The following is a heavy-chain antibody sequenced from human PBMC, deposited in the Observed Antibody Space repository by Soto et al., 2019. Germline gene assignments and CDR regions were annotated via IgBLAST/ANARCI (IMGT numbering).Heavy chain of an antibody. J-gene: IGHJ6*02. CDR1: GGSISSSNW. Sequence: SETLSLTCAVSGGSISSSNWWSWVRQPPGKGLEWIGEIYHSGSTNYNPSLKSRVTISVDKSKNQFSLKLSSVTAADTAVFYCGVYYYYYGMDVSGQGTTVTVSS. CDR3: GVYYYYYGMDV. CDR2: IYHSGST. V-gene: IGHV4-4*02.